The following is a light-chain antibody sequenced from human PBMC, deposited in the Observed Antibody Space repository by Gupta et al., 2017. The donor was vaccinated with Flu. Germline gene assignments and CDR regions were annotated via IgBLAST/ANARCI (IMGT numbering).Light chain of an antibody. CDR1: ISNVGSDN. CDR3: AAWDASLSAYL. CDR2: NDN. Sequence: QSVLTQTPSASGTPGQRVTISCSGSISNVGSDNVYWYRQVPGTVPKLLIYNDNKRPSGVPDRFSGSKSGTSASLSISGLRSEDEAYYYCAAWDASLSAYLFGTATKVTVL. V-gene: IGLV1-47*01. J-gene: IGLJ1*01.